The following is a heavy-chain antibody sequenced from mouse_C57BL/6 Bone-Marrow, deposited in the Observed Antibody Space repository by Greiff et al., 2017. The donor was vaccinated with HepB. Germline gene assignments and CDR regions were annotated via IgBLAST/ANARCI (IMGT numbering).Heavy chain of an antibody. Sequence: VQLQQPGAELVRPGSSVKLSCKASGYTFTSYWMHWVKQRPIQGLEWIGNIDPSDSETHYNQKFKDKATLTVDKSSSTAYMQLSSLTSEDSAVYYCARSGYGSSPPFAYWGQGTLVTVSA. D-gene: IGHD1-1*01. J-gene: IGHJ3*01. CDR2: IDPSDSET. CDR1: GYTFTSYW. CDR3: ARSGYGSSPPFAY. V-gene: IGHV1-52*01.